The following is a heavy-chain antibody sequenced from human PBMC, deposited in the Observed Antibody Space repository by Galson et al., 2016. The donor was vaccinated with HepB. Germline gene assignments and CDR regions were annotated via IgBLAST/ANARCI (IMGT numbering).Heavy chain of an antibody. CDR3: AKVRWDFDS. V-gene: IGHV3-30*18. CDR2: ISYDGKSD. Sequence: SLRLSCAASGFTFSTYGMHWVRQAPGKGLEWVALISYDGKSDSYADSVKGRVTISRDNSEKTQYLQMHSVRGEDTAVYYCAKVRWDFDSWGQGTLVTVSS. J-gene: IGHJ4*02. D-gene: IGHD5-24*01. CDR1: GFTFSTYG.